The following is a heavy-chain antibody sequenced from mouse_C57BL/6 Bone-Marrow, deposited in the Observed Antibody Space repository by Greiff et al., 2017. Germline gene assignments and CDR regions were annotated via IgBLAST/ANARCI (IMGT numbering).Heavy chain of an antibody. V-gene: IGHV1-82*01. Sequence: VHLVESGPELVKPGASVKISCKASGYAFSSSWMNWVKQRPGKGLEWIGRIYPGDGDTNYNGKFKGKATLTADKSSSTAYMQLSSLTSEDSAVYFCARLRGYAMDYWGQGTSVTVSS. CDR2: IYPGDGDT. CDR3: ARLRGYAMDY. CDR1: GYAFSSSW. J-gene: IGHJ4*01. D-gene: IGHD1-1*01.